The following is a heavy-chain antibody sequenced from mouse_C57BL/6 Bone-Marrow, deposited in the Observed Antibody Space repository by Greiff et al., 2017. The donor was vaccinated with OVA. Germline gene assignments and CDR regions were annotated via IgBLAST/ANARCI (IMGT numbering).Heavy chain of an antibody. CDR2: ISDGGSYT. V-gene: IGHV5-4*01. J-gene: IGHJ3*01. CDR3: SRGRIYYEYDGFAY. CDR1: GFTFSSYA. Sequence: EVHLVESGGGLVKPGGSLKLSCAASGFTFSSYAMSWVRQTPEKRLEWVATISDGGSYTSYPDNVTGRFPISRDNAKNHLYLQMSHLKSEDTAMYYWSRGRIYYEYDGFAYWGQGTLVTVSA. D-gene: IGHD2-4*01.